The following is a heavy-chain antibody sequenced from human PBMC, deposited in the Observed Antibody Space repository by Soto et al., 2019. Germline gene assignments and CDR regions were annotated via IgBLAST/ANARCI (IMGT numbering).Heavy chain of an antibody. D-gene: IGHD6-13*01. CDR3: ARAGEDSSSWLFNWFDP. J-gene: IGHJ5*02. CDR1: GGSISSSNW. V-gene: IGHV4-4*02. CDR2: IYHSGST. Sequence: SETLSLTCAVSGGSISSSNWWSWVRQPPGKGLEWIGEIYHSGSTNYNPSLKSRVTISVDNSKNQFSLKLSSVTAADTAVYYCARAGEDSSSWLFNWFDPWGQGTLVTVSS.